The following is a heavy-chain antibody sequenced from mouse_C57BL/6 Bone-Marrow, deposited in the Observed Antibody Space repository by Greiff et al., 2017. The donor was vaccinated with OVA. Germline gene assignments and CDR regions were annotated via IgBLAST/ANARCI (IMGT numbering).Heavy chain of an antibody. Sequence: EVQGVESGGGLVKPGGSLKLSCAASGFTFSSYAMSWVRQTPEKRLEWVATISDGGSYTYYPDNVKGRFTISRDNAKNNLYLQMSHLKSEDTAMYYCARDSSYDYYAMDYWGQGTSVTVSS. D-gene: IGHD6-5*01. CDR1: GFTFSSYA. CDR3: ARDSSYDYYAMDY. J-gene: IGHJ4*01. V-gene: IGHV5-4*01. CDR2: ISDGGSYT.